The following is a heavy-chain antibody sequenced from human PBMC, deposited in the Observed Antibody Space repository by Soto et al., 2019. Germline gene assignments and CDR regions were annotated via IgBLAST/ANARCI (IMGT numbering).Heavy chain of an antibody. D-gene: IGHD3-22*01. Sequence: EVRLVESGGGLVKPGGSLRLSCAASGFTFNKYSMNWVRQALGKGLEWVASITSKTGEQYYADSVKGRFIISRDNTNNSLSLQVTSLRDEDTAVYYCARDLMPNDRGLGDLAYWGQGTLVTVSS. V-gene: IGHV3-21*06. CDR2: ITSKTGEQ. CDR1: GFTFNKYS. CDR3: ARDLMPNDRGLGDLAY. J-gene: IGHJ4*02.